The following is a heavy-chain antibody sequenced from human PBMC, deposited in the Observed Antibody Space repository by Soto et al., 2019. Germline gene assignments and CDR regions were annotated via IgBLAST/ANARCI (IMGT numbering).Heavy chain of an antibody. V-gene: IGHV4-4*02. Sequence: SETLSLTCGVSGGSVSSSHWWSWVRQPPGKGLEWIGEIHHSGSTKYNPSLKSRVTMSVDKIKNQFSLKLSDVAAADTAVYYCAGERTDEGDVMLRYYGMDVWGQGTTVTVSS. D-gene: IGHD1-1*01. J-gene: IGHJ6*02. CDR1: GGSVSSSHW. CDR2: IHHSGST. CDR3: AGERTDEGDVMLRYYGMDV.